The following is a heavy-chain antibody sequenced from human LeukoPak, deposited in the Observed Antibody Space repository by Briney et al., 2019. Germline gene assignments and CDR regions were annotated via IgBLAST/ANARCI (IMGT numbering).Heavy chain of an antibody. CDR1: GFTFDDYA. D-gene: IGHD2-15*01. CDR2: ISWDGGST. Sequence: PGGSLRLSCAASGFTFDDYAMHWVRQAPGKGLEWVSLISWDGGSTYYADSVKGRFTISRDNSKNSLYLQMNSLRAEDTALYYCATAGIAGYCSGGSCYWGPMDVWGKGTTVTVSS. CDR3: ATAGIAGYCSGGSCYWGPMDV. V-gene: IGHV3-43D*03. J-gene: IGHJ6*04.